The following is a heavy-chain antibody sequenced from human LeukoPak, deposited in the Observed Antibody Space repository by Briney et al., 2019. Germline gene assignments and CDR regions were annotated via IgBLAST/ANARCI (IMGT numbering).Heavy chain of an antibody. CDR2: INNDGSST. V-gene: IGHV3-74*01. Sequence: PGGSLRLSCAASGFIFSNYWMHWVRQTPTKGLVWVSRINNDGSSTVYADSVKGRFTISRDSAKNTLYLRMNSLRAEDTAMYYCARSDSNDNYFYYHNMDLWGQGTTVIVSS. CDR3: ARSDSNDNYFYYHNMDL. CDR1: GFIFSNYW. D-gene: IGHD3-22*01. J-gene: IGHJ6*02.